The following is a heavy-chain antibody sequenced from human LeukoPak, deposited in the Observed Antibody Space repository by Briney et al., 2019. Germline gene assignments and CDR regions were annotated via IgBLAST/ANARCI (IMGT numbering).Heavy chain of an antibody. CDR2: MNPNSGNT. CDR1: GYTFTSYD. D-gene: IGHD3-22*01. Sequence: EASVKVSCKASGYTFTSYDINWVRQATGQGLEWMGWMNPNSGNTGYAQKFQGRVTMTRNTSISTAYMELSSLRSEDTAVYYCAKYYYDSSGYSGSFDIWGQGTMVTVSS. CDR3: AKYYYDSSGYSGSFDI. J-gene: IGHJ3*02. V-gene: IGHV1-8*01.